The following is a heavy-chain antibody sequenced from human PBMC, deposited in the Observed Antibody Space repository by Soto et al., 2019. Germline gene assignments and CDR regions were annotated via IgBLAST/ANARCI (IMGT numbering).Heavy chain of an antibody. Sequence: SETLSLTCAVSGGSISGGGYSWSWIRQPPGKGLEWIGYIYHSGSTYYNPSLKSRVTISVDRSKNQFSLKLSSVTAADTAVYYCARGSYSSSWYDGMDVWGQGTTVTVSS. D-gene: IGHD6-13*01. CDR1: GGSISGGGYS. V-gene: IGHV4-30-2*01. CDR2: IYHSGST. CDR3: ARGSYSSSWYDGMDV. J-gene: IGHJ6*02.